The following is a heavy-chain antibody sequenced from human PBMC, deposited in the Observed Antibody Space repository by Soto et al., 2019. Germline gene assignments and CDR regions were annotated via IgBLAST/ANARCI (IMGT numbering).Heavy chain of an antibody. CDR3: ASSRHGGLDYFDY. Sequence: GGSLRLSCAASGFTVSSNYMSWVRQAPGKGLEWVSVIYSGGSTYYADSVKGRFTISRHNSKNTLYLQMNSLRPEDTAVYYCASSRHGGLDYFDYWGQGTLVTVSS. CDR1: GFTVSSNY. D-gene: IGHD3-16*01. CDR2: IYSGGST. V-gene: IGHV3-53*04. J-gene: IGHJ4*02.